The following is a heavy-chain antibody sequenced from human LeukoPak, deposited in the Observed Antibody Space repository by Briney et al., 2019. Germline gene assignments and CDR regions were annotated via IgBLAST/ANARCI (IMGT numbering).Heavy chain of an antibody. D-gene: IGHD4-23*01. Sequence: GGSLRLSCAASGFIFDDYGMSWVRHAPGKGLEWVSGINWNGGRIGYADSVQGRFTISRDNAKNSLYLQMNSLRAEDTAFYFCAREDGGLPSWGQGTLVTVSP. J-gene: IGHJ5*02. V-gene: IGHV3-20*04. CDR2: INWNGGRI. CDR1: GFIFDDYG. CDR3: AREDGGLPS.